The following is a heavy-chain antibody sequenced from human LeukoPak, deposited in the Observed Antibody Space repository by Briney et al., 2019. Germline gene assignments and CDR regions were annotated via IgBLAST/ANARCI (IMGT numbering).Heavy chain of an antibody. J-gene: IGHJ4*02. Sequence: GGSLRLSCAAPGFTFSSYWMHWVRQAPGKGLVWVSRINSDGSSTSYADSVKGRFTISRDNAKNTLYLQMNSLRAEDTAVYYCARVRGYSSSWYSYFDYWGQGTLVTVSS. D-gene: IGHD6-13*01. CDR1: GFTFSSYW. V-gene: IGHV3-74*01. CDR3: ARVRGYSSSWYSYFDY. CDR2: INSDGSST.